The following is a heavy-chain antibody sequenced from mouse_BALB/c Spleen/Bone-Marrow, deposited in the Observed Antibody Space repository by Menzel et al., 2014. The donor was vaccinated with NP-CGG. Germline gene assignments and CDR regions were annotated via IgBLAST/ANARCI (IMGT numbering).Heavy chain of an antibody. CDR3: ARWGYYYAMDY. J-gene: IGHJ4*01. CDR1: GFTFSSFG. CDR2: ISSGSSNI. D-gene: IGHD2-2*01. Sequence: EVKLVESGGGLVQPGGSRKLSCAASGFTFSSFGMHWVRRAPEKGLEWVAYISSGSSNINYADTVKGRFTISRDNPKNTLFLQMTSLRSEDTAMYYCARWGYYYAMDYWGQGTSVTVPS. V-gene: IGHV5-17*02.